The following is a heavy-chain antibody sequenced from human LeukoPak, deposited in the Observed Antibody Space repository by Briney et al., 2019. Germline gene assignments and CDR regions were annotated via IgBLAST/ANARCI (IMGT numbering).Heavy chain of an antibody. CDR3: AKDGGRYCSGGSCYPINWFDP. Sequence: HTGGSLRLSCAASGFTFSSYAMSWVRQAPGKGLEWVSAISGSGGSTYYADSVKGRFTISRDNSKNTLYLQMNSLRAEDTAVYYCAKDGGRYCSGGSCYPINWFDPWGQGTLVTVSS. V-gene: IGHV3-23*01. CDR2: ISGSGGST. J-gene: IGHJ5*02. CDR1: GFTFSSYA. D-gene: IGHD2-15*01.